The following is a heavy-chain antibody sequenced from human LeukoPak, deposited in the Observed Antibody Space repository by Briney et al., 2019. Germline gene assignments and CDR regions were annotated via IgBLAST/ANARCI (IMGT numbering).Heavy chain of an antibody. Sequence: PGGSLRLSCAASGFTVSSNYMTWVRQAPGKGLEWVGRIRSKTDGGTTDYTAAVKGRFIISRDDSRNTLYLQMNSLRTEDTAVYYCSTWTDLYDYWGQGTLVTVS. V-gene: IGHV3-15*01. D-gene: IGHD3/OR15-3a*01. CDR1: GFTVSSNY. J-gene: IGHJ4*02. CDR3: STWTDLYDY. CDR2: IRSKTDGGTT.